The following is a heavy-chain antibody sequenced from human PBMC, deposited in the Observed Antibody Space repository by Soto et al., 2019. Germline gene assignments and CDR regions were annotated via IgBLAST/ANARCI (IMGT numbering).Heavy chain of an antibody. J-gene: IGHJ4*02. CDR1: GGSISSSSYF. V-gene: IGHV4-39*01. Sequence: PSETLSLTCTVSGGSISSSSYFWGWIRQPQGKGLEWIGSIYYSGGTYYNPSLKSRVTISVDTSKNQFSLKLSSVTAADTAVYYCASVNILTGYYLDYWGQGTLVTVLL. CDR3: ASVNILTGYYLDY. D-gene: IGHD3-9*01. CDR2: IYYSGGT.